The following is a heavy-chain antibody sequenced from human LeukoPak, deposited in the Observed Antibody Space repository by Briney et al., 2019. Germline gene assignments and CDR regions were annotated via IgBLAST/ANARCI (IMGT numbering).Heavy chain of an antibody. D-gene: IGHD2-2*01. CDR2: INHSGST. J-gene: IGHJ4*02. V-gene: IGHV4-34*01. CDR3: ARLVARGY. Sequence: SETLSLTCAVYGGSFSGYYWSWIRKPPGKGLEWIGEINHSGSTNYNPSLKSRVTISVDTSKNQFSLKLSSVTAADTAVYYCARLVARGYWGQGTLVTVSS. CDR1: GGSFSGYY.